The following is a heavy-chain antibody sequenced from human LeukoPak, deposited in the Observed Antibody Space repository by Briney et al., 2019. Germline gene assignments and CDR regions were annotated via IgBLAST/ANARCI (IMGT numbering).Heavy chain of an antibody. J-gene: IGHJ3*02. CDR3: ARGPYYYDSSGYYFAFDI. V-gene: IGHV4-39*07. CDR2: IYYSGST. CDR1: GGSISSSNYY. Sequence: SETLSLTCTVSGGSISSSNYYWGWIRQPPGKGLEWIGSIYYSGSTYYNPSLKSRVTISVDTSKNQFSLKLSSVTAADTAVYYCARGPYYYDSSGYYFAFDIWGQGTMVTVSS. D-gene: IGHD3-22*01.